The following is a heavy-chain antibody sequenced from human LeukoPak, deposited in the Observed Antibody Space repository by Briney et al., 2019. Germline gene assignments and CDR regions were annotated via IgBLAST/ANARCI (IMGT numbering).Heavy chain of an antibody. CDR1: GYSISTGYY. D-gene: IGHD3-10*01. V-gene: IGHV4-38-2*02. Sequence: SETLSLTCTVSGYSISTGYYWGWIRQPPGKGLEWIGSMYHSGSTYYNPSLKSRVTMSADTSKNQFSLKLNSVTAADTAVYYCARVLDYYGSGTRDFDYWGQGILVTVSS. CDR2: MYHSGST. CDR3: ARVLDYYGSGTRDFDY. J-gene: IGHJ4*02.